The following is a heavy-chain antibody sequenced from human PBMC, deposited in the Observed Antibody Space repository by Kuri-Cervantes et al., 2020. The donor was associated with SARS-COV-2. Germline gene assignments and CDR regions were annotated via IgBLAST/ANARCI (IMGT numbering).Heavy chain of an antibody. CDR2: ISSGSNSI. CDR3: ARERGVIPAGLGWFDP. CDR1: GFTFSSSS. J-gene: IGHJ5*02. D-gene: IGHD2-2*01. V-gene: IGHV3-48*01. Sequence: ETLSLTCAASGFTFSSSSINWVRQAPGKGLEWDSYISSGSNSIYYADSVKGRFTISRDNSKNSLYLQMNSLRVEDTAVYYCARERGVIPAGLGWFDPWGQGTLVTVSS.